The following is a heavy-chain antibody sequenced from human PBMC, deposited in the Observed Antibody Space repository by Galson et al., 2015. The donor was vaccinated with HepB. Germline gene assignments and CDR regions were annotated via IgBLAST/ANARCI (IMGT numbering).Heavy chain of an antibody. J-gene: IGHJ3*02. CDR1: GDSISSRNW. CDR2: IYNSGTT. D-gene: IGHD2-15*01. Sequence: TLFLTCAVSGDSISSRNWWSWVRQPPGKGLEWIGEIYNSGTTNYNPSLKSRVTISIDKSKNDFSLKLNSVTAADTAVYYCAREGSAHADAFDIWGQGTMVIVSS. V-gene: IGHV4-4*02. CDR3: AREGSAHADAFDI.